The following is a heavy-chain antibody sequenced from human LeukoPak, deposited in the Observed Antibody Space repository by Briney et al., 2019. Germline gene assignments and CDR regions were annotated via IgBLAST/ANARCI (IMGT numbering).Heavy chain of an antibody. CDR1: GFTVSSNY. D-gene: IGHD2-2*02. CDR2: IYSGGST. CDR3: ARDDCSSTSCYKTRNYYYGMDV. Sequence: PGGSLRLSCAASGFTVSSNYMSWVRQAPGKGLEGVSVIYSGGSTYYADSVKGRFTISRDNSKNTLYLQMNSLRAEDTAVYYCARDDCSSTSCYKTRNYYYGMDVWGQGATVTVSS. V-gene: IGHV3-66*01. J-gene: IGHJ6*02.